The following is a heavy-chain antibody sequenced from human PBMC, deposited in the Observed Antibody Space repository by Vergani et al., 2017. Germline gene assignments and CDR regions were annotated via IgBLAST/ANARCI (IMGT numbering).Heavy chain of an antibody. D-gene: IGHD6-19*01. CDR3: ARANKGVAGT. J-gene: IGHJ4*02. CDR1: GYTFTSYA. V-gene: IGHV1-3*01. Sequence: QVQLVQSGAVVKQPGASVKVSCTASGYTFTSYAMHWVRQAPGQRLEWMGWINAGNGNTKYSQEFQGRVTITRDTSAGTAYMELRSLRSEDTAVYYCARANKGVAGTWGQGTLVTVSS. CDR2: INAGNGNT.